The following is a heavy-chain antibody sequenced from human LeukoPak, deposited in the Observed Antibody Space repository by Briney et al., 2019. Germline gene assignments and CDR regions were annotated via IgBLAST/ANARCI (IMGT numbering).Heavy chain of an antibody. Sequence: SETLSLKCNVSGGSISSHYWSWIRQPPGKGLEWMGYIYYSGSTNYNPSLKSRVTISVDTSNNQLSLKLSSVTAADTAVYYCARTRDGYNSASPFDSWGQGTLVTVFS. V-gene: IGHV4-59*11. CDR3: ARTRDGYNSASPFDS. CDR1: GGSISSHY. D-gene: IGHD5-24*01. J-gene: IGHJ4*02. CDR2: IYYSGST.